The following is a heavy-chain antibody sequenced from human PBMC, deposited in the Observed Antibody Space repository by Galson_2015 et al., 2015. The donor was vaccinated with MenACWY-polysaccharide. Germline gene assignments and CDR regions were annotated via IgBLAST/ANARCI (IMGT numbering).Heavy chain of an antibody. V-gene: IGHV3-9*01. J-gene: IGHJ4*02. D-gene: IGHD6-13*01. CDR2: ISWNSGSI. CDR1: GFTFDDYA. Sequence: SLRLSCAASGFTFDDYAMHWVRQAPGKGLEWVSGISWNSGSIGYADSVKGRFTISRDNAKNSLYLQMNSLRAEDTALYYCAKDKELGSSSWSYYFDYWGQGTLVTVSS. CDR3: AKDKELGSSSWSYYFDY.